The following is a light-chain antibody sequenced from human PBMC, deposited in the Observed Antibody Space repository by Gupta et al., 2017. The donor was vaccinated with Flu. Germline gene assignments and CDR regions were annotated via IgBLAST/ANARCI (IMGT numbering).Light chain of an antibody. CDR2: KDS. CDR3: QSADNSCIYKV. Sequence: YWYQQKPGQAPVMVIDKDSERRSGIPERFSGSNSGTTVTLTIXGXQAEDEXDYYCQSADNSCIYKVFGGGTKLTVL. V-gene: IGLV3-25*03. J-gene: IGLJ2*01.